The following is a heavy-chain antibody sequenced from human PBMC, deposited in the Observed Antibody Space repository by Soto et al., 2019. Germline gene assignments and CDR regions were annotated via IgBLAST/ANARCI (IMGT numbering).Heavy chain of an antibody. CDR3: ARDNSGGIAAAGPSYYFDY. J-gene: IGHJ4*02. CDR2: IYSGGST. Sequence: LRLSCAASGFTVSSNYMSWVRQAPGKGLEWVSVIYSGGSTYYADSVKGRFTISRDNSKNTLYLQMNSLRAEDTAVYYCARDNSGGIAAAGPSYYFDYLGQGTLVTVSS. CDR1: GFTVSSNY. D-gene: IGHD6-13*01. V-gene: IGHV3-53*01.